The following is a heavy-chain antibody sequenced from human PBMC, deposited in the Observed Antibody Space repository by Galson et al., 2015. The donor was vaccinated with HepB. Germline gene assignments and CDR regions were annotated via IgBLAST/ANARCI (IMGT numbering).Heavy chain of an antibody. CDR3: ARDRSHVDPTLRYWYFDL. CDR1: GYTFTKYG. V-gene: IGHV1-18*04. D-gene: IGHD1-14*01. CDR2: ISGYNGNT. J-gene: IGHJ2*01. Sequence: SVKVSCKASGYTFTKYGISWVRQAPGQGLQWMGWISGYNGNTDYAQKLQGRVTLTKDTSTTTAYMELRSLRSDDTAVYYCARDRSHVDPTLRYWYFDLWGRGTLVTVSS.